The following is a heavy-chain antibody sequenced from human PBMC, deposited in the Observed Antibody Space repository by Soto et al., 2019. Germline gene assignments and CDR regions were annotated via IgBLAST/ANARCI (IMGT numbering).Heavy chain of an antibody. CDR1: GGSISSYY. CDR2: IYYSGST. J-gene: IGHJ4*02. V-gene: IGHV4-59*12. Sequence: PSETLSLTCTGSGGSISSYYWSWIRQPPGKGLEWIGFIYYSGSTKYNPSLKSRVTISVDTSKNQFSLKVTSVTAADTAVYYCARRIVATETFYYWGQGTLVPVSS. D-gene: IGHD5-12*01. CDR3: ARRIVATETFYY.